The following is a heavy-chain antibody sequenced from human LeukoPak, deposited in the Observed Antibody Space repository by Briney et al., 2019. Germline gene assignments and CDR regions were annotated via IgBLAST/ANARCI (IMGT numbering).Heavy chain of an antibody. CDR2: ITTSGSTI. D-gene: IGHD2-2*01. Sequence: PGGSLRLSCAASGFIFSRYEMNWVRQAPGKGLEWVSHITTSGSTIYYADSVKGRFTISRDNAKNSVYLQMNSLRAEDTAVYYCARRYCSSSICLLDYWGQGTLVTVSS. CDR1: GFIFSRYE. CDR3: ARRYCSSSICLLDY. J-gene: IGHJ4*02. V-gene: IGHV3-48*03.